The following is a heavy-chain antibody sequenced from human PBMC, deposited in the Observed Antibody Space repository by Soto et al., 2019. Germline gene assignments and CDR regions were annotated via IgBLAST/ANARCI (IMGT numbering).Heavy chain of an antibody. J-gene: IGHJ5*02. V-gene: IGHV3-21*01. CDR2: ISSSSSYI. CDR1: GFTFSSYS. D-gene: IGHD2-15*01. CDR3: ARVPSRDYTPVAATPWFDP. Sequence: GGSLRLSCAASGFTFSSYSMNWVRQAPGKGLEWVSSISSSSSYIYYADSVKGRFTISRDNAKNSLYLQMNSLRAEDTAVYYCARVPSRDYTPVAATPWFDPWGQGTLVTVSS.